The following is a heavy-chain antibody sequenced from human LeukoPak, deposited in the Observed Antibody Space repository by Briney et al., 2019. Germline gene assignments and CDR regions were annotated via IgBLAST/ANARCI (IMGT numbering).Heavy chain of an antibody. Sequence: GGSLRLSCAASGFTFSSYAMRWVRQAPGKGLEWVSAISPSSGTFYADSVKGRFTISRDNSKNTLYLQMNSLRAEDTAVYYCARDKTGDLDLGYYYYGMDVWGQGTTVTVSS. CDR2: ISPSSGT. J-gene: IGHJ6*02. CDR1: GFTFSSYA. V-gene: IGHV3-23*01. CDR3: ARDKTGDLDLGYYYYGMDV. D-gene: IGHD7-27*01.